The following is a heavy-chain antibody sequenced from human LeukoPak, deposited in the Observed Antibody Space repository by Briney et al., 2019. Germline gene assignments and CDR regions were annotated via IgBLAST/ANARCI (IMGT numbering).Heavy chain of an antibody. Sequence: ASVKVSCKASGYTFTGYYMHWVRQAPGQGLEWMGLINPNSGGTNYAQKFQGRVTMTRDTSISTAYMELSRLRSDDTAVYYCARDRQGGSGWFDPWGQGSLVTVSS. CDR3: ARDRQGGSGWFDP. J-gene: IGHJ5*02. V-gene: IGHV1-2*02. CDR2: INPNSGGT. CDR1: GYTFTGYY. D-gene: IGHD3-16*01.